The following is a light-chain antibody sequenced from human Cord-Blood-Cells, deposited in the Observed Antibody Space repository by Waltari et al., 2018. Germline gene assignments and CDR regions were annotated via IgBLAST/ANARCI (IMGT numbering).Light chain of an antibody. CDR3: SSYTSSSTLEV. J-gene: IGLJ3*02. Sequence: QSALPQPASVSGSPGQSITISCTGTSSDVCGYNYVSWYQQHPGKAPKLMIYEVSNRPSGVSNRFSGSKSGNTASLTISGLQAEDEADYYCSSYTSSSTLEVFGGGTKLTVL. CDR1: SSDVCGYNY. V-gene: IGLV2-14*01. CDR2: EVS.